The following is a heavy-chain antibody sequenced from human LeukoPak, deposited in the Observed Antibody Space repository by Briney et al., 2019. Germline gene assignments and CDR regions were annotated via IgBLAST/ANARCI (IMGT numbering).Heavy chain of an antibody. D-gene: IGHD6-19*01. Sequence: GRSLRLSCAASGFTFSNYFMHRVRQAPGKGLEWVAVVSYDGSNRYYADSVKGRFTISRDNSKNTVYLQMNNLRAEDTALYYCVPSSAWYLNWFDPWGQGTLVTVSS. V-gene: IGHV3-30-3*01. CDR2: VSYDGSNR. CDR1: GFTFSNYF. CDR3: VPSSAWYLNWFDP. J-gene: IGHJ5*02.